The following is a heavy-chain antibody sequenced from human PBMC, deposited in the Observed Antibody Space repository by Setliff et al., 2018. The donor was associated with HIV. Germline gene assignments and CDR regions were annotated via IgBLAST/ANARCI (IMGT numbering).Heavy chain of an antibody. D-gene: IGHD3-3*01. CDR2: INHDRTT. J-gene: IGHJ6*03. V-gene: IGHV4-34*01. CDR1: GGSFSDYY. CDR3: ARGSRQLTIFGVVFKTNYYFMDV. Sequence: PSETLSLTCAVYGGSFSDYYWSWIRQPPGKGLEWIGEINHDRTTNYNPSLKSRVTISVDTSKNQFSLTLNSVTAADTAVYYCARGSRQLTIFGVVFKTNYYFMDVWGRGTAVTVSS.